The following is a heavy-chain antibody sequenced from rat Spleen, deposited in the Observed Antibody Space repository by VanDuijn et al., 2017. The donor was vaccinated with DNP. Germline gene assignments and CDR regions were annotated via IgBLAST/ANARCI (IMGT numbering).Heavy chain of an antibody. V-gene: IGHV5-31*01. D-gene: IGHD1-6*01. Sequence: EVQLVESGGGLVQPGMSLRLSCVASGFTFNNYWMTWIRQAPGSGLEWIASITNTVGSTYYLDSVKGRFTISRDNSESTLYLQMDSLRSEDTATYYCTRKYTTDYYWYFDFWGPGTMVTVSS. CDR2: ITNTVGST. J-gene: IGHJ1*01. CDR3: TRKYTTDYYWYFDF. CDR1: GFTFNNYW.